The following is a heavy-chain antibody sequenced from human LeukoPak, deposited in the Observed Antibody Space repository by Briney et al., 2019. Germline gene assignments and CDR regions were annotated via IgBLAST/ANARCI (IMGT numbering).Heavy chain of an antibody. J-gene: IGHJ6*02. CDR1: GGSISSYY. V-gene: IGHV4-59*12. D-gene: IGHD3-3*01. Sequence: SETLSLTCTVSGGSISSYYWSWIRQPPGKGLEWIGYIYYSGSTNYNPSLKSRVTISVDTSKKQFSLKLNSVTAADTAVYYCARDYDFWSGPHIRGAYGMDVWGQGTTVTVSS. CDR2: IYYSGST. CDR3: ARDYDFWSGPHIRGAYGMDV.